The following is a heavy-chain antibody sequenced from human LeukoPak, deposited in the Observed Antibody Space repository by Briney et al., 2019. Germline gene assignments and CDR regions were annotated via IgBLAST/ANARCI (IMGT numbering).Heavy chain of an antibody. V-gene: IGHV3-74*01. Sequence: GGSLRLSCAASGFTVNSYWMQWVRQAPGKGLVWVSRINTDGSTTRYADSVKGRFTISRDNAKNSLYLQMNSLRAEDTAVYYCARDGPYSGYYFDYWGQGTLVTVSS. J-gene: IGHJ4*02. CDR2: INTDGSTT. CDR1: GFTVNSYW. D-gene: IGHD6-19*01. CDR3: ARDGPYSGYYFDY.